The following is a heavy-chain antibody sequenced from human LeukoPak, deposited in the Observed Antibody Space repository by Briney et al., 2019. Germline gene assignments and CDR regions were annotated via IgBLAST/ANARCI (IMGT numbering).Heavy chain of an antibody. CDR2: ISSSSSTI. D-gene: IGHD1-26*01. CDR1: GFTFSSYS. Sequence: PGGSLRLSCAASGFTFSSYSMNWVRQAPGKGLEWVSYISSSSSTIYYADSVKGRFTISRDNAKNSLYLQMNSLRAEDTAVYYCAREAVGYGIPAWFDPWGQGTLVTVSS. CDR3: AREAVGYGIPAWFDP. J-gene: IGHJ5*02. V-gene: IGHV3-48*04.